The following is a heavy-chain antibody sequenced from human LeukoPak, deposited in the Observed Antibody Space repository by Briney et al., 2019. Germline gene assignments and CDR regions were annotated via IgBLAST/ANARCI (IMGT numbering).Heavy chain of an antibody. CDR1: GYTFTTYA. D-gene: IGHD2-2*01. CDR2: ISPYIANT. J-gene: IGHJ6*02. CDR3: ARDLGYHLLTNYYYYGMDV. Sequence: GASVKVSRKTSGYTFTTYAISGVRQAPGQGLEWMGWISPYIANTNYAQKLQGRVTMTTDTSTSTAYMELRSLRSDDTAVYYCARDLGYHLLTNYYYYGMDVWGQGTTVTVSS. V-gene: IGHV1-18*01.